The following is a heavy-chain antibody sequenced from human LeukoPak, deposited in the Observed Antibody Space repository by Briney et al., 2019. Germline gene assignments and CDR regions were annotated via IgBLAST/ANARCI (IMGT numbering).Heavy chain of an antibody. V-gene: IGHV1-2*02. J-gene: IGHJ4*02. CDR2: INPNSGGT. CDR3: ARDRPLDADDYYGFYYFDY. Sequence: ASVKVTFKASGYTFTGYYMHWVRQAPGQGLEWMGWINPNSGGTNHAQKFQGRVTMTRDTSISTAYMELSRLRSDDTAVYYCARDRPLDADDYYGFYYFDYWGQGTLVTVSS. CDR1: GYTFTGYY. D-gene: IGHD3-10*01.